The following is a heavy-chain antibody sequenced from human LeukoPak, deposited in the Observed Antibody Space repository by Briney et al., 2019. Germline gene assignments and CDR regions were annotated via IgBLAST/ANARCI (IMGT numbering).Heavy chain of an antibody. J-gene: IGHJ4*02. D-gene: IGHD3-22*01. CDR3: AKDRGSSGYYSTFDY. V-gene: IGHV3-23*01. Sequence: PGGSLRLSCVVSGFTFRSYAMSWVRQAPGKGLEWVSGISGSGDTTYYADSLKGRFTISRDNSKNTVYLQMNSLRAEDTAVYYCAKDRGSSGYYSTFDYWGQGTLVTVSS. CDR2: ISGSGDTT. CDR1: GFTFRSYA.